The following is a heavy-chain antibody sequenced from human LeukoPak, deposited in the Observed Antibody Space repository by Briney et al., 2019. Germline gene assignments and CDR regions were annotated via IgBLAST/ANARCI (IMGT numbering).Heavy chain of an antibody. D-gene: IGHD1-1*01. Sequence: GGALRLSCAASGFAFSNYWMTWVGQAPGKGLQWVANIKPDGTEKNYVDSVKGRFTISRDNAKNSVYLQLNSLRDDDTALYYCARTPLTQLEPDYFDSWGQGTLVSVS. V-gene: IGHV3-7*01. CDR2: IKPDGTEK. CDR3: ARTPLTQLEPDYFDS. J-gene: IGHJ4*02. CDR1: GFAFSNYW.